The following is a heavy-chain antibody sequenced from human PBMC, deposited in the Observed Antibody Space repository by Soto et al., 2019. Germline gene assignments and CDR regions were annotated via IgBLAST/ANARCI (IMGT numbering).Heavy chain of an antibody. CDR2: ISGSGGST. CDR3: AKDLSLLYSSSSRYFDY. Sequence: PGGSLRLSCAASRFTFSSYAMSWVRQAPGKGLEWVSAISGSGGSTYYADSVKGRFTISRDNSKNTLYLQMSSLRAEDTAVYYCAKDLSLLYSSSSRYFDYWGQGTLVTVSS. J-gene: IGHJ4*02. D-gene: IGHD6-6*01. V-gene: IGHV3-23*01. CDR1: RFTFSSYA.